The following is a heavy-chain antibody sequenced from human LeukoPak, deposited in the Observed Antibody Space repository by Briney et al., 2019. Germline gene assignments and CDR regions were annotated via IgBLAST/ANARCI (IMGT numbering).Heavy chain of an antibody. CDR1: GFTFSSYW. V-gene: IGHV3-74*01. D-gene: IGHD2-2*01. Sequence: GGSLRLSCAASGFTFSSYWMHWVRHAPGKGLVWVSRINSDGSSTNYADSVKRRFTISRDNAKNTLFLQMNSLRAEDTGVYFCARVAIGCSSTSCYLDYYYYMDVWGKGTTVTVSS. CDR3: ARVAIGCSSTSCYLDYYYYMDV. CDR2: INSDGSST. J-gene: IGHJ6*03.